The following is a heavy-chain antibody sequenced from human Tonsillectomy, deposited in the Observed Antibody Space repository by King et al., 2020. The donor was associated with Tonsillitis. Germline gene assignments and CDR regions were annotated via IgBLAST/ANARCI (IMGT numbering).Heavy chain of an antibody. J-gene: IGHJ3*02. CDR3: ARERTYYYDSSGYCDI. CDR1: GGSISSGDYY. D-gene: IGHD3-22*01. Sequence: QLQESGPGLVKPSQTLSLTCTVSGGSISSGDYYWTWIRQPPGKGLEWIGYIYYSGSTYYKPSLKSRVTISVYTSKNQFSLTLSSVTAADTAVYYCARERTYYYDSSGYCDIWGQGTMVTVSS. CDR2: IYYSGST. V-gene: IGHV4-30-4*01.